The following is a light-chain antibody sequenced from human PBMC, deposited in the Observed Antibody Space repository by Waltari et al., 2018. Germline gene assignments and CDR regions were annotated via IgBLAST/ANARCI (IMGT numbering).Light chain of an antibody. CDR2: GAS. Sequence: EIVLTQSPGTLSLSPGERATLSCWASQSVGRALAWYQQKRGQAPRLLIYGASTRASGIPDRFSGSGSGTEFSLTINRLEPEDFAVYYCQHYVRLPVTFGQGTKVEIK. V-gene: IGKV3-20*01. CDR1: QSVGRA. CDR3: QHYVRLPVT. J-gene: IGKJ1*01.